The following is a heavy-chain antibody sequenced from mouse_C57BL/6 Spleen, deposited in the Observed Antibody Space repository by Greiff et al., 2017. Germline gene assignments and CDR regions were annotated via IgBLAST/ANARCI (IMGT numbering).Heavy chain of an antibody. V-gene: IGHV1-80*01. CDR3: ARSPIYYYGSPWYFDV. D-gene: IGHD1-1*01. J-gene: IGHJ1*03. CDR2: IYPGDGDT. Sequence: QVQLQQSGAELVKPGASVKISCKASGYAFSSYWMNWVKQRPGKGLEWIGQIYPGDGDTNYNGKFKGKATLTADKSSSTAYMQLSSLTSEDSAVYFCARSPIYYYGSPWYFDVWGTGTTGTVSS. CDR1: GYAFSSYW.